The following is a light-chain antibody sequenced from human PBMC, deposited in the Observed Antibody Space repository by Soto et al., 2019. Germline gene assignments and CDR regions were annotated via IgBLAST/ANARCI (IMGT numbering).Light chain of an antibody. CDR1: TSNVGSNL. J-gene: IGLJ2*01. CDR3: AVWDDSLSGVV. CDR2: NDY. Sequence: VVAQPPSASGTPGQRVTISCSGSTSNVGSNLASWYQQLPGSAPKLLIYNDYERPSGVPDRFSGSKSGTSASLGISGLRSEDEADYFCAVWDDSLSGVVFGGGTKVTVL. V-gene: IGLV1-47*02.